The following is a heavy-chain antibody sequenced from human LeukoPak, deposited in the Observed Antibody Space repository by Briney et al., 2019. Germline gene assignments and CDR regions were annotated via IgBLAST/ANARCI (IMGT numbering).Heavy chain of an antibody. CDR3: ARSLGETTFDY. D-gene: IGHD3-16*01. Sequence: GGSLRLSCVASGFIFSSFAMSWVRQAPGKGLEWVSAISGSGGSTYYADSVRGRFTISRDNSKNTLYLEMNSLRVEDTAVYYCARSLGETTFDYWGQGTLVTVSS. J-gene: IGHJ4*02. CDR2: ISGSGGST. CDR1: GFIFSSFA. V-gene: IGHV3-23*01.